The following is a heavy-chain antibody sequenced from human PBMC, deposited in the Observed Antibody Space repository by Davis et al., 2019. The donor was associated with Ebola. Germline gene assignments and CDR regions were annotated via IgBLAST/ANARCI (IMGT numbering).Heavy chain of an antibody. Sequence: PGGSLRLSCAASGFTFSSYSMNWVRQAPGKGLEWVSSISSYSYYIYYADSLKGRFTISRDNAKNSLSLQMNSLRPEDTAVYYCVKTRSNWWNDALEIWGRGTMVIVPS. CDR3: VKTRSNWWNDALEI. D-gene: IGHD2-8*02. J-gene: IGHJ3*02. V-gene: IGHV3-21*01. CDR1: GFTFSSYS. CDR2: ISSYSYYI.